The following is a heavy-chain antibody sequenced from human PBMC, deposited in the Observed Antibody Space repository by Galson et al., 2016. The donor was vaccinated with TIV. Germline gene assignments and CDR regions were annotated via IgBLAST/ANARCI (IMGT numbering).Heavy chain of an antibody. CDR1: GGTFKIHS. CDR3: APVITFGGVIVDGRDYGMDV. V-gene: IGHV1-69*13. Sequence: SVKVSCKASGGTFKIHSITWVRQAPGQGLEWMGGIIPVFGTANYAQSFRGRVTITADESTNTAYLQLSSLRSEDTAVYYCAPVITFGGVIVDGRDYGMDVWGQGTPVTVSS. D-gene: IGHD3-16*02. J-gene: IGHJ6*02. CDR2: IIPVFGTA.